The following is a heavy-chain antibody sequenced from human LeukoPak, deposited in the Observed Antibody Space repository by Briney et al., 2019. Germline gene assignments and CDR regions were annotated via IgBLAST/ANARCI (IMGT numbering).Heavy chain of an antibody. V-gene: IGHV3-23*01. CDR2: ISGSGDDT. Sequence: GSLRLSCVGSGFTFRSYSMTWVRQAPGKGLEWVSMISGSGDDTYYADSVKGRFTISRDNSENTLFLHMNSLRVEDTAIYFCAKDPRSWLAWTMIHFLSWGQGTLVTVSS. CDR1: GFTFRSYS. CDR3: AKDPRSWLAWTMIHFLS. D-gene: IGHD3-22*01. J-gene: IGHJ4*02.